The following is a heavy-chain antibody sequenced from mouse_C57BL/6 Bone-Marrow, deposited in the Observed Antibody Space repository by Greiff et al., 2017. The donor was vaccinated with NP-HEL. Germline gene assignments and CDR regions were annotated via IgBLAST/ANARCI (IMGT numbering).Heavy chain of an antibody. CDR1: GFTFTDYY. V-gene: IGHV7-3*01. J-gene: IGHJ3*01. D-gene: IGHD1-1*01. CDR3: ARGSSHWFAY. Sequence: DVMLVESGGGLVQPGGSLSLSCAASGFTFTDYYMSWVRQPPGKALEWLGFIRNKANGYTTEYSASVKGRFTISRDNSQSILYLQMNALRAEDSATYYCARGSSHWFAYWGQGTLVTVSA. CDR2: IRNKANGYTT.